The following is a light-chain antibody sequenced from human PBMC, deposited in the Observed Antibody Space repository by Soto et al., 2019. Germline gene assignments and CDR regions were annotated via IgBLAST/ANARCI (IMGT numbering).Light chain of an antibody. CDR2: GAS. V-gene: IGKV3-20*01. J-gene: IGKJ4*01. Sequence: EFEYTPSPGTLSLSPGEGXTLSCRASQSVSSNYLAWYQQSPGQAPRSIMYGASSRATGIPDRFSGSGSGTVCNLTISRLEAEDFAIYYCHQYGSSPLTFCGGTKVDIK. CDR3: HQYGSSPLT. CDR1: QSVSSNY.